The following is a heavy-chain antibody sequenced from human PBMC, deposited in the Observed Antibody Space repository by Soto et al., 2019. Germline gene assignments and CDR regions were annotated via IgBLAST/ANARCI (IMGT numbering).Heavy chain of an antibody. Sequence: VASVKVSCKVSGYTLTELSMHWVRQAPGKGLEWMGGFDPEDAEIIYAQKFQGRVTMTEDTSTDTAYMELRSLRSEDTAVYYCAGITMIVVGAYGMDVWGQGTTVTVSS. J-gene: IGHJ6*02. CDR1: GYTLTELS. CDR2: FDPEDAEI. V-gene: IGHV1-24*01. CDR3: AGITMIVVGAYGMDV. D-gene: IGHD3-22*01.